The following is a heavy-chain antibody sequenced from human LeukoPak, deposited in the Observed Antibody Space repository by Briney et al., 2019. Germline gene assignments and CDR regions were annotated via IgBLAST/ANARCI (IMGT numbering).Heavy chain of an antibody. V-gene: IGHV1-8*01. Sequence: ASVKVSCKASGYTFTSYDINWVRQATGQGLEWMGWMNPNSGNTGYAQKFQGRVTMTRNTSISTAYMELSSLRSEDTAVYYCVRGSACSSTSCYLDDWFDPWGQGTLVTVSS. D-gene: IGHD2-2*01. CDR2: MNPNSGNT. CDR1: GYTFTSYD. CDR3: VRGSACSSTSCYLDDWFDP. J-gene: IGHJ5*02.